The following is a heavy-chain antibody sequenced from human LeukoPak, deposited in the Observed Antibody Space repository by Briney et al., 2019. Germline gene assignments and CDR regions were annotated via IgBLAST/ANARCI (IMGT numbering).Heavy chain of an antibody. D-gene: IGHD1-26*01. CDR2: VKQDGSEK. Sequence: GGSLRLSCAASGFTFGRYWMSWVRQAPGKGLEWVANVKQDGSEKDYVDSVKGRFTISRDNAKNSLYLQMSSLRAEDTAVYYCARDANLMWEYWGQGTLVTVSS. J-gene: IGHJ4*02. CDR1: GFTFGRYW. CDR3: ARDANLMWEY. V-gene: IGHV3-7*01.